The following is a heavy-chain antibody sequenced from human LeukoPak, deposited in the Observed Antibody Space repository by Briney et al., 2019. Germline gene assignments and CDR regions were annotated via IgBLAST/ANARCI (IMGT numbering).Heavy chain of an antibody. Sequence: PSETLSLTCTVSGGSISSYYWSWIRQPPGKGLEWIGYIYYSGSTNYNPSLKSRVTISVDRSKNQFSLKLSSVTAADTAVYYCARDGLVSSGYFASWFDPWGQGTLVTVSS. J-gene: IGHJ5*02. CDR1: GGSISSYY. CDR2: IYYSGST. D-gene: IGHD3-22*01. CDR3: ARDGLVSSGYFASWFDP. V-gene: IGHV4-59*01.